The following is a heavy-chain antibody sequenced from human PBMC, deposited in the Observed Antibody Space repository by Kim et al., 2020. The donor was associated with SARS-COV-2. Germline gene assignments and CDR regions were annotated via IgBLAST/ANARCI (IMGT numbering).Heavy chain of an antibody. D-gene: IGHD4-17*01. CDR1: GYSFTSYW. Sequence: GESLKISCKGSGYSFTSYWIGWVRQMPGKGLEWMGIIYPGDSDTRYSPSFQGQVTISADKSISTAYLQWSSLKASDTAMYYCARLPLSLYDYGDYMGASGFDYWGQGTLVTVSS. CDR3: ARLPLSLYDYGDYMGASGFDY. V-gene: IGHV5-51*01. CDR2: IYPGDSDT. J-gene: IGHJ4*02.